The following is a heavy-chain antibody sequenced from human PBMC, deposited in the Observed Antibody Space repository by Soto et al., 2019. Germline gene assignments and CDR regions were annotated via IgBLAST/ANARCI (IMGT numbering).Heavy chain of an antibody. CDR3: ARDHRVRGVIGYYYYGMDV. CDR2: IYHSGST. Sequence: QVQLQESGPGLVKPSGTLSLTCAVSGGSISSSNWWSWVRQPPGKGLEWIGEIYHSGSTNYNPSLKSRVTISVDKSKSQFSLKLSSVTAADTAVYYCARDHRVRGVIGYYYYGMDVWGQGTTVTVSS. J-gene: IGHJ6*02. V-gene: IGHV4-4*02. CDR1: GGSISSSNW. D-gene: IGHD3-10*01.